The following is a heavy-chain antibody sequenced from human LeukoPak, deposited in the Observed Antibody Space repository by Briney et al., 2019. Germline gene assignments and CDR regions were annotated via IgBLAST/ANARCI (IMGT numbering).Heavy chain of an antibody. CDR1: GFKFEDYA. D-gene: IGHD1-7*01. CDR3: AKDKNWNYGGNFDY. J-gene: IGHJ4*02. CDR2: INWSSGSV. Sequence: GRSLRLSCVGSGFKFEDYAMHWIRQAPGKGLEWVSGINWSSGSVEYAVSVKGRFTISRDNAMNSLYQQMTSLRSEDTALYYCAKDKNWNYGGNFDYWGQGTLVTVSS. V-gene: IGHV3-9*01.